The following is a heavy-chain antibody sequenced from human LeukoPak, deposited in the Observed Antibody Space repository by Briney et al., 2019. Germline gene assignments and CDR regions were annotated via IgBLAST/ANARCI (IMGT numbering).Heavy chain of an antibody. Sequence: GGSLRLSCAASGFTFGSYWMTWVRQAPGKGLEWVANIKQDGSEKYYVDSVKGRFAISRDNAKNSLYLQMNSLRAEDTAVYYCAKDSRGVYYGSGSYYNPNWFDPWGQGTLVTVSS. CDR2: IKQDGSEK. D-gene: IGHD3-10*01. CDR3: AKDSRGVYYGSGSYYNPNWFDP. V-gene: IGHV3-7*01. CDR1: GFTFGSYW. J-gene: IGHJ5*02.